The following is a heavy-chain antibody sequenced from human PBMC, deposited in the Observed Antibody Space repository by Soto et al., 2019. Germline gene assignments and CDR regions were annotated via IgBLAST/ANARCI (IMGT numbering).Heavy chain of an antibody. Sequence: GGSLRLSCAASGFTFTRYSMNWVRQAPGKGLEWVSSISSTTNYIYYADSMKGRFTVSRDNAKNSVYLEMNSLSAEDTAVYYCARESEDLTSNFDYWGQGSLVTVSA. CDR1: GFTFTRYS. CDR2: ISSTTNYI. V-gene: IGHV3-21*01. CDR3: ARESEDLTSNFDY. J-gene: IGHJ4*02.